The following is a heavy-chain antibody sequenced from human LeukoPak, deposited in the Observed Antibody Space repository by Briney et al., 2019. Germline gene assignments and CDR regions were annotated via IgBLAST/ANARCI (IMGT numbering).Heavy chain of an antibody. D-gene: IGHD3-22*01. V-gene: IGHV3-30-3*01. J-gene: IGHJ4*02. CDR2: ISYDGSNK. Sequence: GSLRLSCAASGFTFSSYAMHWVRQAPGKGLEWVAVISYDGSNKYYADSVKGRFTISRDNSKNTLYLQMNSLRAEDTAVYYCARDGDSSGSYFDYWGQGTLVTVSS. CDR3: ARDGDSSGSYFDY. CDR1: GFTFSSYA.